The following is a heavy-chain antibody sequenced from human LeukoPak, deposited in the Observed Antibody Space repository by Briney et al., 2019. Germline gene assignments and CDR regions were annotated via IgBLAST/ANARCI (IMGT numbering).Heavy chain of an antibody. Sequence: PSETLSLTCTVSGGSISSYYWSWIRQPPGKGLEWIGYIYYSGSTNYNPSLKSRVTISVDTSKNQFSLKLSSVTAADTAVYYCARVWGPELNCSSTSCYRSPRYYFDYWGQGTLVTVSS. CDR2: IYYSGST. V-gene: IGHV4-59*01. CDR3: ARVWGPELNCSSTSCYRSPRYYFDY. J-gene: IGHJ4*02. D-gene: IGHD2-2*01. CDR1: GGSISSYY.